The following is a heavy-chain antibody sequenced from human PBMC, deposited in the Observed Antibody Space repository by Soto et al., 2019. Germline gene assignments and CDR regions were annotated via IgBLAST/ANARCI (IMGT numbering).Heavy chain of an antibody. D-gene: IGHD2-15*01. J-gene: IGHJ5*02. V-gene: IGHV4-59*01. Sequence: SETLSLTCTVSGGSISSYYWSWIRQPPGKGLEWIGYIYYSGSTNYNPSLKSRVTISVDTSKNQFSLKLSSVTAADTAVYYCARDPTPIDPWGQGTLVTVSS. CDR2: IYYSGST. CDR3: ARDPTPIDP. CDR1: GGSISSYY.